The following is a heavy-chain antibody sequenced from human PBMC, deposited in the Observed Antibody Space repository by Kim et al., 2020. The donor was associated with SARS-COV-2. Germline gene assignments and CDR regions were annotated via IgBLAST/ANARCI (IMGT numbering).Heavy chain of an antibody. V-gene: IGHV3-15*01. CDR2: IKSKTDGGTT. Sequence: GGSLRLSCAASGFTFSNAWMSWVRKAPGKGLEWVGRIKSKTDGGTTDYAAPVKGRFTISRDDSKNTLYLQMNSLKTEDTAVYYCTTEYGGSAASYYYGMDGWGQGTTVTVSS. CDR1: GFTFSNAW. J-gene: IGHJ6*02. CDR3: TTEYGGSAASYYYGMDG. D-gene: IGHD1-26*01.